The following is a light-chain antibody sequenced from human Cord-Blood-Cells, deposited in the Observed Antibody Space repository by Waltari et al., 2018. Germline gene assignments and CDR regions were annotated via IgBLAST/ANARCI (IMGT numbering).Light chain of an antibody. Sequence: QSALTQPRSVSGSPGQSVTISCTGTSSDVGGYNYVSWYQQHPGKAPKLIIYDVSERPSGVPDRFSGSKSGSTASLTISGLQAEDEADYYCCSYAGSSWVFGGGTKLTVL. CDR1: SSDVGGYNY. J-gene: IGLJ3*02. CDR3: CSYAGSSWV. V-gene: IGLV2-11*01. CDR2: DVS.